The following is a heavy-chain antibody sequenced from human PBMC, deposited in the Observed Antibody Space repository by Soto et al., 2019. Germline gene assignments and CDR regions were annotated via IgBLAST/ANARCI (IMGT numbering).Heavy chain of an antibody. CDR3: APSRCGGDCLRSYSSHYYYGIDV. D-gene: IGHD2-21*02. J-gene: IGHJ6*02. CDR1: GFSLSTGGVG. V-gene: IGHV2-5*02. CDR2: IYWDDDK. Sequence: QITLKESGPTLVKPTQTLTLTCTFSGFSLSTGGVGVGWIRQPPGKPLEWLALIYWDDDKRYSPSLRSRLTVTKDISKDQVVLRLTILDPVDTATYYSAPSRCGGDCLRSYSSHYYYGIDVWGQGTTVTVSS.